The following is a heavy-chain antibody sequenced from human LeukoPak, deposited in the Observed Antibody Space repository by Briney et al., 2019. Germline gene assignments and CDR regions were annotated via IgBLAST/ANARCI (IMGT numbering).Heavy chain of an antibody. Sequence: GGSLRLSCPVTVYIYSKSLMNWVRQAPGKGLEWVGRIKSKTDGGTTDYAAPVKGRFIISRDDSKNTLYLQMNSLKTEDTAVYYCTTVLGDFGGQGTLVTVSS. CDR2: IKSKTDGGTT. CDR1: VYIYSKSL. CDR3: TTVLGDF. D-gene: IGHD2/OR15-2a*01. V-gene: IGHV3-15*01. J-gene: IGHJ4*02.